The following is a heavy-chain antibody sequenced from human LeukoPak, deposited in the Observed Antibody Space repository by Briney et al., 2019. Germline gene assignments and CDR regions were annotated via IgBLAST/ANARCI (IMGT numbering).Heavy chain of an antibody. J-gene: IGHJ3*02. V-gene: IGHV4-59*08. D-gene: IGHD3-16*02. CDR1: GDSIKTYY. Sequence: PSETLSLTCTASGDSIKTYYWSWIRQPPGKGLEWITYSYYMGTTNYNPSLKSRATTSIDTSKNQFSLKQSSVTAADTAVYYCARQRSRFFDIWGQGTMVTVSS. CDR2: SYYMGTT. CDR3: ARQRSRFFDI.